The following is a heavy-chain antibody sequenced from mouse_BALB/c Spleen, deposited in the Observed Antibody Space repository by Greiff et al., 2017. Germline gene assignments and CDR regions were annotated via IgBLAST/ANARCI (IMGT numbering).Heavy chain of an antibody. V-gene: IGHV2-6-7*01. J-gene: IGHJ4*01. CDR1: GFSLTGYG. D-gene: IGHD2-3*01. CDR3: ARDPPLMTAMDY. Sequence: QVHVKQSGPGLVAPSQSLSITCTVSGFSLTGYGVNWVRQPPGKGLEWLGMIWGDGSTDYNSALKSRLSISKDNAKSQVFLKMNSLQTDDTARYYCARDPPLMTAMDYWGQGTAVTVSA. CDR2: IWGDGST.